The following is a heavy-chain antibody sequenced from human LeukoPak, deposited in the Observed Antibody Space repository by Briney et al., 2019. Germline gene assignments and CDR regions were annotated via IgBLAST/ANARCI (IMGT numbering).Heavy chain of an antibody. CDR1: GFTFSSYS. V-gene: IGHV3-23*01. Sequence: GGSLRLSCAASGFTFSSYSMSWVRQAPGKGLEWVSAISGSGGSTYYADSVKGRFTISRDNSKNTLYLQMNSLRAEDTAVYYCAKDGVEIHDYGDYGRYWGQGTLVTVSS. D-gene: IGHD4-17*01. J-gene: IGHJ4*02. CDR2: ISGSGGST. CDR3: AKDGVEIHDYGDYGRY.